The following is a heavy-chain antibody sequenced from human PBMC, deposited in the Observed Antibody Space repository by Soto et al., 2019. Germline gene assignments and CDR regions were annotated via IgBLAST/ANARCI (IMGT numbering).Heavy chain of an antibody. V-gene: IGHV1-2*02. J-gene: IGHJ4*02. D-gene: IGHD6-19*01. CDR1: GYTFTVYY. CDR3: ARVRSSGWYTAYY. CDR2: INPNSGGT. Sequence: ASVKVSCKTFGYTFTVYYMHWVRQAPGQGLEWMGWINPNSGGTNYAQNFQGRVTMTRDTPISTAYMELSRLRSDDTAVYYCARVRSSGWYTAYYWGQGTLVTVSS.